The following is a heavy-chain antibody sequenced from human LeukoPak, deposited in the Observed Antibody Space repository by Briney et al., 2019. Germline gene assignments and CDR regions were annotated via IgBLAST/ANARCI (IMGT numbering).Heavy chain of an antibody. CDR2: ISAYNGNT. J-gene: IGHJ4*02. CDR3: ARVAYGYNYITMVRGGRYYFDY. CDR1: GYTFTSYG. Sequence: GASVKVSCKASGYTFTSYGISWVRQAPGQGLEWMGWISAYNGNTNYAQKLQGRVTMTTDTSTSTAYMELRSLRSDDTAVYYCARVAYGYNYITMVRGGRYYFDYWGQGTLVTVSS. D-gene: IGHD3-10*01. V-gene: IGHV1-18*01.